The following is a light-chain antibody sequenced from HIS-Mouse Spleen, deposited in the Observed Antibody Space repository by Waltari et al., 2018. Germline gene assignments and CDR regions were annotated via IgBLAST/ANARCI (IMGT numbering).Light chain of an antibody. J-gene: IGLJ2*01. CDR3: YSTDSSGNHRV. Sequence: SYELTQPPSVSVSPGQTARITCSGYALPKNYAYWYQQKSGQAPLLVIYEDSKRPSGIPERFSGSSSGTMATLTISGAQVEDEADYYCYSTDSSGNHRVFGGGTKLTVL. CDR2: EDS. CDR1: ALPKNY. V-gene: IGLV3-10*01.